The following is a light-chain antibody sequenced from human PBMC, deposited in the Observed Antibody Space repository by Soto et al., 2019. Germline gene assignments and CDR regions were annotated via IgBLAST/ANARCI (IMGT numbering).Light chain of an antibody. J-gene: IGKJ2*01. Sequence: EIVLTQSPGTLSLSPRERATLSCRASQSVSSRNLAWYQQKPGQAPRLLIYGASSRATGIPDRFSGSGSLTDFTLTINSLEPEDFAVYYCQQYSDLPYTFGQGTKLEVK. V-gene: IGKV3-20*01. CDR3: QQYSDLPYT. CDR1: QSVSSRN. CDR2: GAS.